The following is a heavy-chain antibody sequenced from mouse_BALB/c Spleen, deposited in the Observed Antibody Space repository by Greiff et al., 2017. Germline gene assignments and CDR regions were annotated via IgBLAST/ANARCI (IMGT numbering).Heavy chain of an antibody. J-gene: IGHJ4*01. Sequence: QVQLKGSGPGLVAPSQSLSITCTVSGFSLTSYGVHWVRQPPGKGLEWLGVIWAGGSTNYNSALMSRLSISKDNSKSQVFLKMNSLQTDDTAMYYCARPSYYRYADYWGQGTSVTVSS. V-gene: IGHV2-9*02. CDR2: IWAGGST. CDR1: GFSLTSYG. D-gene: IGHD2-14*01. CDR3: ARPSYYRYADY.